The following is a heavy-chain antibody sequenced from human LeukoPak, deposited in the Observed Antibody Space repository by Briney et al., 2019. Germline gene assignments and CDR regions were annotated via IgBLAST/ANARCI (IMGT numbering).Heavy chain of an antibody. D-gene: IGHD3-3*01. J-gene: IGHJ4*02. Sequence: GASVKVSCKASGYTFTSYDINWVRQATGQGLEWMGWMNPNSGNTGYAQKFLGRVTITRNTSISTAYMELSSLRSEDTAVYYCARGSTYYDFWSGYYTGNYFDYWGQGTLVTVSS. CDR2: MNPNSGNT. CDR1: GYTFTSYD. V-gene: IGHV1-8*03. CDR3: ARGSTYYDFWSGYYTGNYFDY.